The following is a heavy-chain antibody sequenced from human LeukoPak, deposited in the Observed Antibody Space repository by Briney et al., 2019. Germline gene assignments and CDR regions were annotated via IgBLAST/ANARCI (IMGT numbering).Heavy chain of an antibody. CDR3: ARGGYSYGSFFYYMDV. J-gene: IGHJ6*03. CDR2: IIPIFGTA. D-gene: IGHD5-18*01. CDR1: GGTFSSYA. Sequence: GASVKVSCKASGGTFSSYAISWVRQAPGQGLEWMGGIIPIFGTANYAQKFQGRVTITADKSTSTAYMELSSLRSEDTAVYYCARGGYSYGSFFYYMDVWGKGTTVTVSS. V-gene: IGHV1-69*06.